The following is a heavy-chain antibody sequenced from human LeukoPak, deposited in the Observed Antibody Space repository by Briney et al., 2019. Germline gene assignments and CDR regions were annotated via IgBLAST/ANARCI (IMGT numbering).Heavy chain of an antibody. D-gene: IGHD3-3*01. V-gene: IGHV3-23*01. CDR3: ANGLEVLWSGYYTGMGAFDI. J-gene: IGHJ3*02. Sequence: GGSLRLSCAASGFTFSSYAMSWVRQAPGKGLEWVSAISGSGGSTYYADSVKGRFTISRDNSKNTLYLQMNSLRAEDTAVYYCANGLEVLWSGYYTGMGAFDIWGQGTMVTVSS. CDR1: GFTFSSYA. CDR2: ISGSGGST.